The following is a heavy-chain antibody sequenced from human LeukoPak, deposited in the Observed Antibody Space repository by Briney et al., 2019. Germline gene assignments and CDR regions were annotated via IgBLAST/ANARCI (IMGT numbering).Heavy chain of an antibody. Sequence: KPSETLSLTCTVSGASISSTGYYWSWIRQHPGKALEWIAYIYYTGSTNYNPSLESRLSISVDTSKNHFSLKMTSVTAADTAIYYCAGLVPYTVTTDDYYFDYWGQGTLVTVSS. CDR3: AGLVPYTVTTDDYYFDY. CDR2: IYYTGST. CDR1: GASISSTGYY. J-gene: IGHJ4*02. V-gene: IGHV4-31*03. D-gene: IGHD4-11*01.